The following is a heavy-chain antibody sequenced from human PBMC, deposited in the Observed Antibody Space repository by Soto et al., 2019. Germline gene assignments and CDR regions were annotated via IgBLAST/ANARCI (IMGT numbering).Heavy chain of an antibody. V-gene: IGHV3-21*01. CDR2: ISSRSGSSK. J-gene: IGHJ4*02. D-gene: IGHD2-8*01. CDR3: ARKGVSNLDY. CDR1: GFTFTTYT. Sequence: VLLVESGGGLVKPGESLRLSCAASGFTFTTYTMTWVRQAPGKGLEWVSAISSRSGSSKYYADSVKGRFTISRDNAKNSLYLQMNSLSADDTAMYYCARKGVSNLDYWGQGTLVTVST.